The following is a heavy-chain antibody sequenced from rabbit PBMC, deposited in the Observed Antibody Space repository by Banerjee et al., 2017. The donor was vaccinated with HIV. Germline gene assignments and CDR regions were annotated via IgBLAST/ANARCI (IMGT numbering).Heavy chain of an antibody. D-gene: IGHD6-1*01. CDR2: IYAGSSGST. J-gene: IGHJ2*01. V-gene: IGHV1S45*01. Sequence: QQQLEESGGGLVKPGGTLTLTCKASGIDFSSSYWICWVRQAPGKGLEWIACIYAGSSGSTYYASWAKGRFTISKTSSTTVTLQMTSLTAADTATYFCARGYYTDGYVGDDYATDAFDPWGPGTLVTVS. CDR1: GIDFSSSYW. CDR3: ARGYYTDGYVGDDYATDAFDP.